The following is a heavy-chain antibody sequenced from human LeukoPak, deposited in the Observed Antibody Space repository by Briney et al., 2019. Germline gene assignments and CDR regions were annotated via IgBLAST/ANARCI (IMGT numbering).Heavy chain of an antibody. D-gene: IGHD3-10*01. V-gene: IGHV3-30*18. J-gene: IGHJ4*02. CDR1: GFTFSSYG. CDR2: ISYDGSNK. Sequence: PGRSLRLSCAASGFTFSSYGMHWVRQAPGKGLEWVAVISYDGSNKYYADSVKGRFTISRDNSKNTLYLQMNSLRAEDTAVYYCAKDVDPFDSGSYVEGFDYWGQGTLVTVSS. CDR3: AKDVDPFDSGSYVEGFDY.